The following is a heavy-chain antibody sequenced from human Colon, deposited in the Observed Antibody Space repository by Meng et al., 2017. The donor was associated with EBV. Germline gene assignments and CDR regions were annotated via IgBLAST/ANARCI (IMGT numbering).Heavy chain of an antibody. J-gene: IGHJ4*02. V-gene: IGHV4-34*01. CDR1: GGSFSGYY. Sequence: VDTHRWVAGLLKPSETLSLTCAVSGGSFSGYYWSWIRQAPGKGLEWIGEINHSGSTKFNPSLESRVSISVDTSENQVSLKLTSVTAADTAVYYCARRTTVNLRSFDSWGQGTLVTVSS. CDR2: INHSGST. D-gene: IGHD4-17*01. CDR3: ARRTTVNLRSFDS.